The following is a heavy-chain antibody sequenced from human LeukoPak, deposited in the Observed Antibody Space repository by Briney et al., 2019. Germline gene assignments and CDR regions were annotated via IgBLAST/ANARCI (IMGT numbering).Heavy chain of an antibody. V-gene: IGHV1-2*02. CDR3: ARGLTFGGLFDY. CDR2: INPNSGGT. Sequence: ASVKVSCKASGYTFTGYYMHWVRQAPGQGLEWMGWINPNSGGTNYAQKLQGRVTMTTDTSTSTAYMELRSLRSDDTAVYYCARGLTFGGLFDYWGQGTLVTVSS. J-gene: IGHJ4*02. CDR1: GYTFTGYY. D-gene: IGHD3-16*01.